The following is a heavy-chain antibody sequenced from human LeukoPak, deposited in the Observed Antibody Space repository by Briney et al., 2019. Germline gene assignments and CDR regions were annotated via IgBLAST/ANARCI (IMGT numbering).Heavy chain of an antibody. D-gene: IGHD3-10*01. CDR3: ARFGRFGELLSPYYYYGMDV. CDR2: INHSGST. Sequence: SETLSLTCTVSGGSISSSSYYWGWIRQPPGKGLEWIGEINHSGSTNYNPSLKSRVTISVDTSKNQFSLKLSSVTAADTAVYYCARFGRFGELLSPYYYYGMDVWGQGTTVTVSS. CDR1: GGSISSSSYY. J-gene: IGHJ6*02. V-gene: IGHV4-39*07.